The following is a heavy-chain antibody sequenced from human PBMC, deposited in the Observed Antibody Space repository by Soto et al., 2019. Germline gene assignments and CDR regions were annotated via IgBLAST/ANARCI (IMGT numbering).Heavy chain of an antibody. V-gene: IGHV4-59*01. Sequence: SETLSLTCTVSGGSISDYYWSWIRQPPGKGPEWIGYVYHTGATSYNPSLESRLTISLDTSKNQFSLKLNSVTAADTAVYSCARRGYCTNGVCYYGMDVWGQGTTVTVSS. D-gene: IGHD2-8*01. CDR3: ARRGYCTNGVCYYGMDV. J-gene: IGHJ6*02. CDR2: VYHTGAT. CDR1: GGSISDYY.